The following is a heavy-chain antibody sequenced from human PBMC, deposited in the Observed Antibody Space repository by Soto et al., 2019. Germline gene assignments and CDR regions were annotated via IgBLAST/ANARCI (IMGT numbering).Heavy chain of an antibody. V-gene: IGHV1-2*02. CDR2: MNPNSGGT. Sequence: ASVKVSCKASGYTFTDYYMYWVRQAPGQGLGWMGWMNPNSGGTKYAQKFQGRVTMTRDTSISTAYMEVSRLRYDDTAVYYCARERVAVAGNYLYYSGMDVWGLGTTVTVSS. D-gene: IGHD6-13*01. CDR3: ARERVAVAGNYLYYSGMDV. CDR1: GYTFTDYY. J-gene: IGHJ6*02.